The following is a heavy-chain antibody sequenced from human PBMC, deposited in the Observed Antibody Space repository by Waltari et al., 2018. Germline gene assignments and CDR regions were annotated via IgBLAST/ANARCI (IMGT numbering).Heavy chain of an antibody. J-gene: IGHJ6*02. CDR2: IRYDGSNK. CDR1: GFTFSSYG. Sequence: RLSCAASGFTFSSYGMHWVRQAPGKGLEWVAFIRYDGSNKYYADSVKGRFTISRDNSKNTLYLQMNSLRAEDTAVYYCAKDSWELLGFGSYYYYYGMDVWGQGTTVTVSS. V-gene: IGHV3-30*02. CDR3: AKDSWELLGFGSYYYYYGMDV. D-gene: IGHD1-26*01.